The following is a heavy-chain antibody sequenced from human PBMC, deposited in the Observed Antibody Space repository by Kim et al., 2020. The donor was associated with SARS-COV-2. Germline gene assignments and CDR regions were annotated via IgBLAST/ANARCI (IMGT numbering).Heavy chain of an antibody. CDR1: GFSFSSYT. V-gene: IGHV3-21*01. CDR3: AREGQYYYYYGMDV. Sequence: GGSLRLSCAASGFSFSSYTMNWVRQAPGKGLEWVSSISGNSDHMNYADSLKGRFTISRDNAEDSLYLQVNSLRTEDTAVYYCAREGQYYYYYGMDVLGRG. J-gene: IGHJ6*04. CDR2: ISGNSDHM.